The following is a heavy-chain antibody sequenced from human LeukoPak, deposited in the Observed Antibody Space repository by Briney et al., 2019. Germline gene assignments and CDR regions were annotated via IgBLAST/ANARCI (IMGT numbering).Heavy chain of an antibody. V-gene: IGHV3-21*01. J-gene: IGHJ6*03. CDR3: ARVVTRLGYYYYYMDV. Sequence: GGSLRLSCAASGFTFSSYSMNWVRQAPGKGLEWVSSISSSSSYIYYADSVKGRFTISRDNAKNSLYLQMNSLRAEDTAVYYCARVVTRLGYYYYYMDVWGKGTTVTISS. CDR1: GFTFSSYS. CDR2: ISSSSSYI. D-gene: IGHD4-23*01.